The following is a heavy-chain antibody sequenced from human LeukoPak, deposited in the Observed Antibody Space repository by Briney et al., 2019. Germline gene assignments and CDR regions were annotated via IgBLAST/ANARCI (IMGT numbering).Heavy chain of an antibody. CDR1: GYTFTNNF. D-gene: IGHD4-17*01. J-gene: IGHJ4*02. CDR2: INPSGDNT. CDR3: ARGRVGEYDY. V-gene: IGHV1-46*01. Sequence: ASVKVSCKASGYTFTNNFMHWVRQAPGQGLEWIGIINPSGDNTWYAQKFQGRVTMTRNTSISTAYMELSSLRSEDTAVYYCARGRVGEYDYWGQGTLVTVSS.